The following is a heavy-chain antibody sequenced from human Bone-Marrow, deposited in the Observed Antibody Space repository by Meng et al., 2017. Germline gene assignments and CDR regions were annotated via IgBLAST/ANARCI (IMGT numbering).Heavy chain of an antibody. V-gene: IGHV4-34*01. CDR1: GGSFSGYY. CDR3: ARVEYDSSGYLGTVAFDI. CDR2: INHSGST. Sequence: THSLTGAVYGGSFSGYYWSWIRQPPGKGLEWIGEINHSGSTNYNPSLKSRVTISVDTSKNQFSLKLSSVTAADTAVYYCARVEYDSSGYLGTVAFDIWGQGTMVTVSS. D-gene: IGHD3-22*01. J-gene: IGHJ3*02.